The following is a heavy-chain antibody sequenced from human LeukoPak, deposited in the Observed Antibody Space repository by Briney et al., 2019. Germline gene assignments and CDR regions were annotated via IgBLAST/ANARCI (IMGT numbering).Heavy chain of an antibody. V-gene: IGHV6-1*01. CDR1: GDSFSSNSAT. CDR2: TYYRSKWFH. CDR3: ASAGSGFYAF. J-gene: IGHJ4*02. D-gene: IGHD3-22*01. Sequence: SQTLSLTCAISGDSFSSNSATWNWIRQSPSRGLEWLGRTYYRSKWFHDYAVSVESRITINPDTSKNQFSLQLNSVTPEDTAVYFCASAGSGFYAFWGQGTLVTVSS.